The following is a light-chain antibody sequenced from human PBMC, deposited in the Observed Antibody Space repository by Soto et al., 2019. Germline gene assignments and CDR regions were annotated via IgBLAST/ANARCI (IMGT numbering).Light chain of an antibody. CDR3: QSYDSSLRGYV. J-gene: IGLJ1*01. CDR1: SSNIGAGND. Sequence: QSVLTQPPSVSGAPGQRVTISCTGRSSNIGAGNDAQWYQQLPGTAPKLLIFGNNNRPSGVPDRFSGSKSGTSASLAISGLQAEDEADYYCQSYDSSLRGYVFGTGTKVTVL. CDR2: GNN. V-gene: IGLV1-40*01.